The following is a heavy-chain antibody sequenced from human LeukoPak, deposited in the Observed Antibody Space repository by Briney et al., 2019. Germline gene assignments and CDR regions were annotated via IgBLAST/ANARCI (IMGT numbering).Heavy chain of an antibody. CDR1: GGSFSGYY. CDR2: INHSGST. D-gene: IGHD2-15*01. J-gene: IGHJ5*02. Sequence: KPSETLSLTCAVYGGSFSGYYWSWIRQPPGKGLEWIGEINHSGSTNYNPSLKSRVTIPVDTSKNQFSLKLSSVTAADTAVYYCATHPYCSGGSCYSGSWFDPWGQGTLVTVSS. V-gene: IGHV4-34*01. CDR3: ATHPYCSGGSCYSGSWFDP.